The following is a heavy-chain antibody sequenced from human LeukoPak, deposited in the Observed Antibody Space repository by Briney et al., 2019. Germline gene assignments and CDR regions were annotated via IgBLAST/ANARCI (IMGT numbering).Heavy chain of an antibody. V-gene: IGHV3-21*01. D-gene: IGHD6-13*01. CDR3: AAEGRSTNPGY. Sequence: PGGSLRLSCGASGFTFSIYTMIWVRQAPGKGVEWVSSICSISSSIYYADSVKGRFTISRHNAQNSLYLQMNSLRAEDTSVYYCAAEGRSTNPGYWGLGTLVTVSS. CDR1: GFTFSIYT. J-gene: IGHJ4*02. CDR2: ICSISSSI.